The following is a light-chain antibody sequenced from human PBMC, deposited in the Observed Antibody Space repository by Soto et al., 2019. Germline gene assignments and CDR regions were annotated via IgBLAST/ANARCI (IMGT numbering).Light chain of an antibody. CDR2: AAS. V-gene: IGKV1-39*01. Sequence: DIQMTQSPSSLSASVGDRVTITCRASQSISNYLNWYQQKPGKAPKVVIYAASTLQSGVPSRFSGSGSGTTFTLTITRLQHEDFATYYCQQSYSTWTFGQGTKVDIK. J-gene: IGKJ1*01. CDR3: QQSYSTWT. CDR1: QSISNY.